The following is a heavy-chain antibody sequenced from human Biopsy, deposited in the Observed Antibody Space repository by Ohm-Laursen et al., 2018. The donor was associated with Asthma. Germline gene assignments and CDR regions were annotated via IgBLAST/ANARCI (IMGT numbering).Heavy chain of an antibody. CDR1: GGTFSSNS. CDR2: IIPIFGPT. J-gene: IGHJ4*02. V-gene: IGHV1-69*15. D-gene: IGHD2-2*01. Sequence: SSVKVSCKASGGTFSSNSINWVRQAPGQGLEWMGRIIPIFGPTNYAQKFQSRVTISADDSTSTAYMELSSLSSEDTALYYCARGPEYVRSSGALDYWGQGTLVTVSS. CDR3: ARGPEYVRSSGALDY.